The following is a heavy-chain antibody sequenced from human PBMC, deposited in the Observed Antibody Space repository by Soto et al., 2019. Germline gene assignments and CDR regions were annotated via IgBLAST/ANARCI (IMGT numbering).Heavy chain of an antibody. CDR2: FRSGGDDDTT. D-gene: IGHD6-13*01. CDR1: GFTFSSYS. Sequence: EVQLLESGGGLVQPGGSLRLSCAASGFTFSSYSMSWVRQAPGKGLEWVSGFRSGGDDDTTYYADSVRGRFTISRDNSKNTLFLQMNSLRAEDTAVYYCAKDGDSSSWWGEVDYWGQGTLVTVSS. J-gene: IGHJ4*02. CDR3: AKDGDSSSWWGEVDY. V-gene: IGHV3-23*01.